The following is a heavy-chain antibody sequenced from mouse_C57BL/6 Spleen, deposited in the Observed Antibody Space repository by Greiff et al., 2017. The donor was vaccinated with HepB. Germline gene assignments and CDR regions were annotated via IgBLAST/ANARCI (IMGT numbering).Heavy chain of an antibody. D-gene: IGHD2-5*01. J-gene: IGHJ2*01. CDR3: ARCLYYSNGGFDY. V-gene: IGHV1-55*01. CDR1: GYTFTSYW. Sequence: QVQLQQPGAELVKPGASVKMSCKASGYTFTSYWITWVKQRPGQGLEWIGDIYPGSGSTNYNEKFKSRATLTVDTSSSTAYMQLSSLTSEDSAVYYCARCLYYSNGGFDYWGQGTTLTVSS. CDR2: IYPGSGST.